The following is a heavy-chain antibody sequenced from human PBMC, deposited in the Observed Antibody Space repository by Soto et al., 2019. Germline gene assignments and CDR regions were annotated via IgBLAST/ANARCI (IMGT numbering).Heavy chain of an antibody. J-gene: IGHJ6*02. CDR1: GYSFTSYW. CDR3: AREYYDSSGYYPHHYGMDV. D-gene: IGHD3-22*01. Sequence: GESLKISCKGSGYSFTSYWISWVRQMPGKGLEWMGRIDPSDSYTNYSPSFQGHVTISADKSISTAYLQWISLKASDTAMYYCAREYYDSSGYYPHHYGMDVWGQGTTVTVSS. CDR2: IDPSDSYT. V-gene: IGHV5-10-1*01.